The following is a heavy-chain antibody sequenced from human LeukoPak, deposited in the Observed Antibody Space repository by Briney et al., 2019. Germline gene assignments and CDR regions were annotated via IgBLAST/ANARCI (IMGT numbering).Heavy chain of an antibody. CDR2: INGDGDGK. CDR3: ARDSSPDSATTYYDALDM. Sequence: TGGSLRLSRAGSGFSFRRFWMTWVRQAPGRGLEWVANINGDGDGKRYADSVKDRFTISRDNARSLVFLQIHSLRDEDTALYYCARDSSPDSATTYYDALDMWGQGTMVTVSS. J-gene: IGHJ3*02. CDR1: GFSFRRFW. D-gene: IGHD1-1*01. V-gene: IGHV3-7*01.